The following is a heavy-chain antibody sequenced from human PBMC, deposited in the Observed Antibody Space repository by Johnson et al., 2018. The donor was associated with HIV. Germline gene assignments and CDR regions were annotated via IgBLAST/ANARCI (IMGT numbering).Heavy chain of an antibody. Sequence: MQLVESGGGLVQPGGSLRLSCAASGFTVSSNYMSWVRQAPGKGLEWVSVIYSGGSTYYADSVKGRFTISSDNSKNTLYLQMISRRAADTAVYYCGASDSHGGAFDIWGQGTMVTVSS. D-gene: IGHD2-21*02. CDR3: GASDSHGGAFDI. V-gene: IGHV3-66*01. J-gene: IGHJ3*02. CDR2: IYSGGST. CDR1: GFTVSSNY.